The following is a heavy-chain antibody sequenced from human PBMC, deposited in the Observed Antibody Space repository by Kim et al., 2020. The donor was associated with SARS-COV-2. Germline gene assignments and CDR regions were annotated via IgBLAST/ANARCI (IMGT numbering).Heavy chain of an antibody. CDR3: ARDELHWSGYYVVY. CDR1: GGSISSSSYY. Sequence: SETLSLTCIVSGGSISSSSYYWGWIRQPPGKYLEWIWSIYYSGSTYYNPTLKSRVTISVDTSKNQFSLKLSSVTAADTAVYYCARDELHWSGYYVVYWGQGTLVTVSS. J-gene: IGHJ4*02. D-gene: IGHD3-3*01. CDR2: IYYSGST. V-gene: IGHV4-39*07.